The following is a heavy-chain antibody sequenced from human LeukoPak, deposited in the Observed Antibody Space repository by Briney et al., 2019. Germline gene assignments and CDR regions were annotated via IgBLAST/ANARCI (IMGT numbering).Heavy chain of an antibody. D-gene: IGHD3-22*01. CDR3: ARDLGDYYDSSGYYLFDY. CDR1: GFPFSDYY. V-gene: IGHV3-11*01. CDR2: ISSSGSTI. Sequence: GGSLRLSCAASGFPFSDYYMSWIRQAPGKGLEWVSYISSSGSTIYYADSVKGLFTISRDNAKNSLYLQMNSLRAEDTAVYYCARDLGDYYDSSGYYLFDYWGQGTLVTVSS. J-gene: IGHJ4*02.